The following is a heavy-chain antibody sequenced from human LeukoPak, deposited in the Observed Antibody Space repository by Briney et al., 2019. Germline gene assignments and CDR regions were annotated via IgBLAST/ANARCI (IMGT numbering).Heavy chain of an antibody. Sequence: GGSLRLSCAASGFTFNNCAMTWVRQAPGKGLEWVSGISPRGDITYYKDSVRGRFTISRDNFKNTVSLQLNSLRAEDTAMYYCAKDDDWGRFNHWGQGTLVTVSS. CDR3: AKDDDWGRFNH. CDR1: GFTFNNCA. CDR2: ISPRGDIT. D-gene: IGHD3-16*01. V-gene: IGHV3-23*01. J-gene: IGHJ1*01.